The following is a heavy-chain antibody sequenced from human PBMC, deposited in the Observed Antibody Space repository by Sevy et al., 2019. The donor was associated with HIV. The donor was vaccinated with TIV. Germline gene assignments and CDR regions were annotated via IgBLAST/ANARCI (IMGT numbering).Heavy chain of an antibody. CDR3: ASDLVVAHAFDI. CDR2: IYHSGST. Sequence: SETLSLTCAVSGYSISSGYYWGWIRQPPGKGLEWIGSIYHSGSTYYNPSLKSRVTISVDTSKNQFSLKLSSVTAADTAVYYCASDLVVAHAFDIWGQGTMVTVSS. CDR1: GYSISSGYY. D-gene: IGHD2-15*01. V-gene: IGHV4-38-2*01. J-gene: IGHJ3*02.